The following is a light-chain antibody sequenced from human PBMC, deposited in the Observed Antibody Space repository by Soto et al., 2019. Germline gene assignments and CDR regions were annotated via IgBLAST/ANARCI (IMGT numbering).Light chain of an antibody. V-gene: IGKV1-5*03. J-gene: IGKJ1*01. CDR2: KAS. Sequence: DIQMTQSPSTLSVSVGDRVTITCRDSQSISSWLAWYQQKPGKAPKLLIYKASSLESGVPSRFSGSGSGTEFTLTISSLQPDDFATYHCQQYDSYSWTFGQGTKVELK. CDR3: QQYDSYSWT. CDR1: QSISSW.